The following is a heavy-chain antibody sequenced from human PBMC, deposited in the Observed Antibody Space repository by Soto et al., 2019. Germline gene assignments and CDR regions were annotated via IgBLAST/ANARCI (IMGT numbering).Heavy chain of an antibody. Sequence: EVQLVESGGGLVTPGGSLRLYCAASGFTFSLYSMIWVRQAPGKGLEWVSSISSSSVYKYYADSMKGRFTISRDNAKNSLFLQMDSLGAEDTAVYYCARARATDSRPDYWGQGTLVTVSS. D-gene: IGHD3-22*01. CDR1: GFTFSLYS. J-gene: IGHJ4*02. V-gene: IGHV3-21*01. CDR3: ARARATDSRPDY. CDR2: ISSSSVYK.